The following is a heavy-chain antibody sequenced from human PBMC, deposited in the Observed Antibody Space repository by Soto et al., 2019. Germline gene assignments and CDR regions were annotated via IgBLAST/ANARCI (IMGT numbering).Heavy chain of an antibody. Sequence: PGRSLRLSCAASGFTFSSHAMGWLRQAPGTGPEWVAFVDGSGYDTSYGDSVKGRFTISRDNSDNSLYLHMDSLRAEDTGRYFCAREIFAAAYAATSAFDLWGQGTLVTVSS. V-gene: IGHV3-23*01. CDR2: VDGSGYDT. J-gene: IGHJ4*02. D-gene: IGHD2-8*01. CDR3: AREIFAAAYAATSAFDL. CDR1: GFTFSSHA.